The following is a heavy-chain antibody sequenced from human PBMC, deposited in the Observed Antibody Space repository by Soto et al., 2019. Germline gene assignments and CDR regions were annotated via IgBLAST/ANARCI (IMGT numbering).Heavy chain of an antibody. CDR1: GFFFEDYA. CDR2: ISWNSGNI. J-gene: IGHJ4*02. Sequence: EVQLVESGGGLVQPGRSLRLSCAASGFFFEDYAMHWVRQAPGKGLEWVSAISWNSGNIGYADSVKGRFTISRDNAKNSLYLQMNSLRTEDTAFYFWAKDMRSSQGGSYAAELWGQGTLVTVSS. V-gene: IGHV3-9*01. CDR3: AKDMRSSQGGSYAAEL. D-gene: IGHD3-10*01.